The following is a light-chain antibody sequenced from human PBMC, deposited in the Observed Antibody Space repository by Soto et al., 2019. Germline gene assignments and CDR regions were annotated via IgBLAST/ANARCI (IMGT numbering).Light chain of an antibody. V-gene: IGKV1-39*01. CDR3: QQSHSTPRT. CDR1: QSISSY. J-gene: IGKJ2*01. Sequence: DIPMTQSPSSLSASVGDRVTITCRASQSISSYLNWYQQKPGKAPNLLIYAASSLQSGVPSRFSGSGSGTDFTLTISSLQPEDFATYYCQQSHSTPRTFGQGTKLEI. CDR2: AAS.